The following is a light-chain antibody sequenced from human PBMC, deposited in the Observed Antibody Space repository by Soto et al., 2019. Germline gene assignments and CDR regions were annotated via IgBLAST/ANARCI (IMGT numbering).Light chain of an antibody. CDR1: QSVSSN. Sequence: IVMTQSPATLSVSPGERATLSCRASQSVSSNLAWYQQKPGQAPRLLIYGASTRATGIPARFSDSGSGTEFPLTISSLQSEDFAVYYCQQYNNWPPLTFGGGTKVEIK. CDR3: QQYNNWPPLT. CDR2: GAS. J-gene: IGKJ4*01. V-gene: IGKV3-15*01.